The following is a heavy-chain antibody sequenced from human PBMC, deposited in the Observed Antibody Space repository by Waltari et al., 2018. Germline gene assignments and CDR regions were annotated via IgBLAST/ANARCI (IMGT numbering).Heavy chain of an antibody. J-gene: IGHJ4*02. Sequence: QVQLVQSGAEVKKPGSSVKVSCKASGGTFSSYAISWVRQAPGQGLEWMGGIIPIFGTANYAQTFQGRVTITTDESTSTAYMELSSLRSEDTAMYYCASSAGQLWFSYFDYWGQGTLVTVSS. CDR1: GGTFSSYA. CDR3: ASSAGQLWFSYFDY. D-gene: IGHD5-18*01. V-gene: IGHV1-69*05. CDR2: IIPIFGTA.